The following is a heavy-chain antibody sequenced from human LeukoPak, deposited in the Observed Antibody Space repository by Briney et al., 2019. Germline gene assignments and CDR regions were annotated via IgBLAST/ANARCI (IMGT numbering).Heavy chain of an antibody. CDR2: IKKDGRDK. J-gene: IGHJ5*02. CDR1: GYTFNDDW. V-gene: IGHV3-7*01. CDR3: LQYGSGNT. Sequence: PGGSLRLSCTASGYTFNDDWMTWVRQAPGKGLEWVANIKKDGRDKYYLDSVKGRFTVSRDNAKSSLYLQMDSLRVEDTAVYYCLQYGSGNTWGQGTQVTVSS. D-gene: IGHD3-10*01.